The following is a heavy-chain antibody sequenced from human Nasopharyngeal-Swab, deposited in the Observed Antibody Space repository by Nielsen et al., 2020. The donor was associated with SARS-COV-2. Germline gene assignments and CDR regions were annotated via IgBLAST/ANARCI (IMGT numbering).Heavy chain of an antibody. Sequence: GSLRLSCAVYGGSFSGYYWSWIRQPPGKGLEWIGEIDHSGSTNYNPSLKSRVTISVDTSKNQFSLKLSSVTAADTAVYYCARLKGAGGDYATYMDVWGQGTTVTVSS. CDR1: GGSFSGYY. J-gene: IGHJ6*02. CDR2: IDHSGST. CDR3: ARLKGAGGDYATYMDV. V-gene: IGHV4-34*01. D-gene: IGHD4-17*01.